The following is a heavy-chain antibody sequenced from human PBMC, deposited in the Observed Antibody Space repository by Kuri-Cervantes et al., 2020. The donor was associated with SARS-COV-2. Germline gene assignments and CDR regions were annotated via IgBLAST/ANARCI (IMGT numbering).Heavy chain of an antibody. CDR1: GFTFSSYS. CDR3: TTELLWFGESLGFDY. D-gene: IGHD3-10*01. CDR2: IKSKTDGGTT. Sequence: ETLSLTCAASGFTFSSYSMNWVRQAPGKGLEWVGRIKSKTDGGTTDYAAPVKGRFTISRDDSKNTLYLQMNSLKTEDTAVYYCTTELLWFGESLGFDYWGQGTLVTVSS. J-gene: IGHJ4*02. V-gene: IGHV3-15*01.